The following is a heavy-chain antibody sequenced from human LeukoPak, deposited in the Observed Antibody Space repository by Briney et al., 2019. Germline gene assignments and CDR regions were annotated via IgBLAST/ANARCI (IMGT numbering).Heavy chain of an antibody. Sequence: KSGGSLRLSCAASGFTFSSYAMHWVRQTPGKGPEWVSFISSSGSYIHYADSVKGRFTISRDNSKNTLYLQMNSLRAEDTAVYYCARAEYSGSDGYFDYWGQGTLVTVSS. CDR1: GFTFSSYA. V-gene: IGHV3-21*05. CDR2: ISSSGSYI. D-gene: IGHD1-26*01. J-gene: IGHJ4*02. CDR3: ARAEYSGSDGYFDY.